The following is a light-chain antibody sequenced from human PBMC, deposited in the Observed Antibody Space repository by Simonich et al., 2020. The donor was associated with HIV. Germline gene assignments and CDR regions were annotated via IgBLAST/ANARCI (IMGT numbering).Light chain of an antibody. CDR3: AAWDDSLSGWV. V-gene: IGLV1-47*01. CDR2: RNN. Sequence: QSVLTQPPSASGTPGQRVTISCSGSSSNIGSNYVYWYQQLPGTAPKLLIYRNNRRPSGVPARFSGSKSGPSASLAISGLRSEDEADYYCAAWDDSLSGWVFGGGTKLTVL. CDR1: SSNIGSNY. J-gene: IGLJ3*02.